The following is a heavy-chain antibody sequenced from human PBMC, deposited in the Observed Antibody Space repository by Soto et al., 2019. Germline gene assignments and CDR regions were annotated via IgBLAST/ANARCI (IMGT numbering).Heavy chain of an antibody. J-gene: IGHJ4*03. CDR3: AKLAPELSTSPRYFDS. V-gene: IGHV3-23*01. Sequence: SGGSLRLSCATPGFIFRIYDMSWVRQAPGKGLEWVSGISPTGGTTYYADSVKGRFTISRDNSGHTLFLTLKSLRVDDTAIYYCAKLAPELSTSPRYFDSWRQGALATVSS. D-gene: IGHD1-7*01. CDR1: GFIFRIYD. CDR2: ISPTGGTT.